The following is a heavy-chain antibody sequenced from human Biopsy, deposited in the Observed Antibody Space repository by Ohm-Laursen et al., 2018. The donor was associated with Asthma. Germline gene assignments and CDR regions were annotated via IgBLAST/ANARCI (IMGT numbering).Heavy chain of an antibody. CDR1: GYTLTDLS. J-gene: IGHJ4*02. Sequence: SVKVSCKISGYTLTDLSMHWVRQAPGQGLGWMGGHDHEEGGTANARRFQGRVTMTEDTSTDTAYMELSSLSSDDTAVYYCASDFPKDYVRYNFQFWGQGTLVTVSS. CDR2: HDHEEGGT. V-gene: IGHV1-24*01. D-gene: IGHD4-17*01. CDR3: ASDFPKDYVRYNFQF.